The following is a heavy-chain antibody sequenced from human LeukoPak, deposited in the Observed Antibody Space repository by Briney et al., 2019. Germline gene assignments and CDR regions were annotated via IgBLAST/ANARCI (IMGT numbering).Heavy chain of an antibody. V-gene: IGHV4-30-4*01. CDR3: ARGRGVPYYYDGSGYYPADY. CDR1: GASISSGDYY. D-gene: IGHD3-22*01. Sequence: PSETLSLTCTVSGASISSGDYYWSWIRQPPGKGLECTGHIYYSGSTYYNPSLKSRVTISVDTSKDQFSLKLSSVTAADTAVYYCARGRGVPYYYDGSGYYPADYWGQGTLVTVSS. CDR2: IYYSGST. J-gene: IGHJ4*02.